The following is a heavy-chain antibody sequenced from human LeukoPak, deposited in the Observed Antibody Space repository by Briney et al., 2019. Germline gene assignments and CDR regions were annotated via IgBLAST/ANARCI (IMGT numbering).Heavy chain of an antibody. V-gene: IGHV4-59*01. J-gene: IGHJ4*02. CDR2: IYYSGST. CDR3: ARVTGYMIEDYFDY. Sequence: SSETLSLTCTVSGGSISSYYWSWIRQPPGKGLEWIGYIYYSGSTNYNPSLKSRVTISVDTSKNQFSLKLRSVTAADTAVYYCARVTGYMIEDYFDYWGQGTLVTVSS. CDR1: GGSISSYY. D-gene: IGHD3-9*01.